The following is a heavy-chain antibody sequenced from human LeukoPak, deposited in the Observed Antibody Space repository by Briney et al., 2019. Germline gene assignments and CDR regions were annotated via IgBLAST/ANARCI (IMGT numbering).Heavy chain of an antibody. V-gene: IGHV5-51*01. J-gene: IGHJ4*02. D-gene: IGHD2-2*01. CDR1: GYSFSSYW. Sequence: GESLKISCQGSGYSFSSYWIAWVRQMPGKGLGWMGVIYPSDSHTTYSPSFQAQVTISADKSINAAYLQWNSLQASDTAIYYCARVVGAAPFDYWGQGTLVTVSS. CDR3: ARVVGAAPFDY. CDR2: IYPSDSHT.